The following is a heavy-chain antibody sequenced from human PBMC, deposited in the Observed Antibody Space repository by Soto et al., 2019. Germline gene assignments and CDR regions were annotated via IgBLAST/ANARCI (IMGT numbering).Heavy chain of an antibody. D-gene: IGHD6-6*01. J-gene: IGHJ6*02. CDR2: IYPGDSDT. CDR1: GYRFASYW. Sequence: GESLKISCQGSGYRFASYWIGWVRQMPGKDLEWMGIIYPGDSDTRYSPSFQGQVTISADKSLRTAYLQWTSLKASDTALYSCARTRSFTLGFYYDGMDVWGQGTTVTFSS. CDR3: ARTRSFTLGFYYDGMDV. V-gene: IGHV5-51*01.